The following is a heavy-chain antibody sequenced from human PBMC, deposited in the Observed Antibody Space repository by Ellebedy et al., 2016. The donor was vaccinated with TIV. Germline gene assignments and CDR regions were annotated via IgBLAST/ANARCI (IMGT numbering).Heavy chain of an antibody. D-gene: IGHD3-16*02. J-gene: IGHJ4*02. CDR2: ISSSSSYI. CDR3: ARDRGDYVWGSYRTFDY. V-gene: IGHV3-21*01. Sequence: GESLKISXAASGFTFSSYSMNWVRQAPGKGLEWVSSISSSSSYIYYADSVKGRFTISRDNAKNSLYLQMNSLRAEDTAVYYCARDRGDYVWGSYRTFDYWGQGTLVTVSS. CDR1: GFTFSSYS.